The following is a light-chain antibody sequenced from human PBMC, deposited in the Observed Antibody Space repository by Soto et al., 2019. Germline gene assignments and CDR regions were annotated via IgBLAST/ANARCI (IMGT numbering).Light chain of an antibody. CDR2: KAS. CDR1: QSISSW. V-gene: IGKV1-5*03. J-gene: IGKJ1*01. Sequence: IKMTQSPSTLSASVGDRVTITCRASQSISSWLAWYQQKPGKAPKLLIYKASSLESGVPSRFSGSGSGTEFTLTISSLQPDDFATYYCQQYNTPGTFGQGTKVDIK. CDR3: QQYNTPGT.